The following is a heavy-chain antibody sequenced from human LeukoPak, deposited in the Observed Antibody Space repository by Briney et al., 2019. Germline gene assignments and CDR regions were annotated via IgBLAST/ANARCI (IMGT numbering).Heavy chain of an antibody. CDR2: ISGSGTST. Sequence: PGGSLRLSCAASGFTFSSYAMSWVRQAPGKGLEWVSAISGSGTSTYYADSVKGRFTISRDNSKNTLYLQMNSLRAEDAAIYYCAKLRLTTQSDLDYWGQGTLVTVSS. D-gene: IGHD4-17*01. J-gene: IGHJ4*02. CDR1: GFTFSSYA. V-gene: IGHV3-23*01. CDR3: AKLRLTTQSDLDY.